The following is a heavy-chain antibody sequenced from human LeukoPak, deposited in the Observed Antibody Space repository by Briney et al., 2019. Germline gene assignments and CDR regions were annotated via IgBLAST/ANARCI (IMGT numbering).Heavy chain of an antibody. CDR3: VREARGYHYTYFDY. CDR1: GFTFSSYA. V-gene: IGHV3-23*01. J-gene: IGHJ4*02. D-gene: IGHD5-18*01. Sequence: GGSLRLSCAASGFTFSSYAMNWVRQAPGKGLEWVSAVRGSDAGTSYADSVKGRFTISRDNSKNTLYLQMNSLRAGDTAVYYCVREARGYHYTYFDYWGQGTLVTVSS. CDR2: VRGSDAGT.